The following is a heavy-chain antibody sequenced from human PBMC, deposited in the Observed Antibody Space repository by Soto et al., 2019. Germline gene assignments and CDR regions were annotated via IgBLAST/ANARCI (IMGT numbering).Heavy chain of an antibody. CDR3: VRGPSDHKLRLVEWPYGDY. D-gene: IGHD3-3*01. Sequence: VPLVESGGGLIQPGGSLRLSCVASGFIVSSNQMSWVRQAPGKGLEWVSVIYSVHTTYYADSVEGRFTISRDDSKNTLYLQMNSLRVEDTAVYYCVRGPSDHKLRLVEWPYGDYWGQGALVTVSS. CDR2: IYSVHTT. CDR1: GFIVSSNQ. J-gene: IGHJ4*02. V-gene: IGHV3-53*01.